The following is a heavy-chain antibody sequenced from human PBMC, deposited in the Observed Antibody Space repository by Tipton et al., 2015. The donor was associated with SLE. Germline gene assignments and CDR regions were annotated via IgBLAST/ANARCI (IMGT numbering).Heavy chain of an antibody. CDR1: GGSFSGYS. V-gene: IGHV4-34*01. D-gene: IGHD1-14*01. J-gene: IGHJ4*02. CDR2: INHSGIT. CDR3: ARGKTRVEY. Sequence: TLSLTCAVYGGSFSGYSWTWIRQAPRKGLEWIGDINHSGITNYNPSLKSRVTISLDTSKSQFALRVNSVTAADTAVYYCARGKTRVEYWGQGTLVTVSS.